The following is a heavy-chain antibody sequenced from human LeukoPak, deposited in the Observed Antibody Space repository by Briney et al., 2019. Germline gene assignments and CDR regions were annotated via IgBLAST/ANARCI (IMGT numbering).Heavy chain of an antibody. CDR3: ATQAVAGPWFDP. D-gene: IGHD6-19*01. CDR1: GFTFSSYE. V-gene: IGHV3-48*03. J-gene: IGHJ5*02. CDR2: ISSSGSTI. Sequence: PGGSLRLSCAASGFTFSSYEMNWVRQAPGKGLEWVSYISSSGSTIYYADSVKGRFTISRDNAKNPLYLQMNSLRAEDAAVYYCATQAVAGPWFDPWGQGTLVTVSS.